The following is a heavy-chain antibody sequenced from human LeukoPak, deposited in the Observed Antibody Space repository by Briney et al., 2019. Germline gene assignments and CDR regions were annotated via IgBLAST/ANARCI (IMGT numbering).Heavy chain of an antibody. CDR3: ARDLRDFWTLGYYYMDV. J-gene: IGHJ6*03. Sequence: PSETLSLTCTVSGGSISSYYWSWIRQPPGKGLEWIGYIYYSGSTNYNPSLKSRVTISVDTSKNQFSLKLSSVTAADTAVYYCARDLRDFWTLGYYYMDVWGKGTTVTVSS. D-gene: IGHD3/OR15-3a*01. V-gene: IGHV4-59*12. CDR1: GGSISSYY. CDR2: IYYSGST.